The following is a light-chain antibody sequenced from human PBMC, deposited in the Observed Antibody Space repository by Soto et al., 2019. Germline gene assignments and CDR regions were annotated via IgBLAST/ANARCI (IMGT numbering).Light chain of an antibody. CDR2: AAS. CDR1: QDISNY. V-gene: IGKV1-27*01. CDR3: QKYNSAPPLT. J-gene: IGKJ4*01. Sequence: DIQMTQSPSSLSASVGDRVTITCRASQDISNYLAWYQQKPGKVPKLLIYAASTLQSGVPSRFSGSGSGTDFTLTISSLQPEDVATYYCQKYNSAPPLTFAGGTKVEIK.